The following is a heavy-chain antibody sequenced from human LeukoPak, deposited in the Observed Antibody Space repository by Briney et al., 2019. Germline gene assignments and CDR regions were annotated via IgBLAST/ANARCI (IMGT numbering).Heavy chain of an antibody. D-gene: IGHD3-9*01. CDR3: ARSQIEGSYYDILTGYPYFDY. CDR1: GFTFSSYW. V-gene: IGHV3-7*01. J-gene: IGHJ4*02. CDR2: IKQDGSEK. Sequence: GGSLRLSCAASGFTFSSYWMSWVRQTPGKGLEWVANIKQDGSEKYYVDSVKGRFTISRDNAKNSLYLQMNSLRAEDTAVYYCARSQIEGSYYDILTGYPYFDYWGQGTLVTVSS.